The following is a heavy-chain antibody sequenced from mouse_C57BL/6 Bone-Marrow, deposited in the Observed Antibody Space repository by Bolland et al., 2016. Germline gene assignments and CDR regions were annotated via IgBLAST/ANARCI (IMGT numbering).Heavy chain of an antibody. CDR3: VRQSKGGAWFAY. V-gene: IGHV4-1*01. D-gene: IGHD1-3*01. Sequence: INYAPSLKDKFIISRDNAKNTLYLQMSKVRSEDTALYYCVRQSKGGAWFAYWGQGTLV. CDR2: I. J-gene: IGHJ3*01.